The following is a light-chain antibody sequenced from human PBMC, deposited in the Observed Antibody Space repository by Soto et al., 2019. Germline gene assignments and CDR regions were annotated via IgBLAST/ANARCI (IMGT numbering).Light chain of an antibody. CDR1: QTVGIN. CDR2: GAS. V-gene: IGKV3-15*01. CDR3: KQYDNWPPFT. Sequence: EIVLIQSPATLSLSPGERATLSCRASQTVGINLAWYQQKPGQAPRLLIYGASTRATGIPARFSGSGSGTGFTLSISGLQSEDFAVYYCKQYDNWPPFTFGQGTKVDIK. J-gene: IGKJ1*01.